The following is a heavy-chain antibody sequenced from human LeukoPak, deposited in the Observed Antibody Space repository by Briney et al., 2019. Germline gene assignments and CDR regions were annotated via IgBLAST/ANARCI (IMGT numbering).Heavy chain of an antibody. V-gene: IGHV1-58*02. CDR1: GFTFTSSA. J-gene: IGHJ4*02. D-gene: IGHD4-11*01. CDR2: IVIGSGKT. Sequence: ASVRVSCKASGFTFTSSAMQWVRQARGQRLEWIGWIVIGSGKTNYAQKFQERVTITRDMSTSTAYMELSSLRSEDTAVYYCARSDGCSNPSFDYWGQGTLVTVSS. CDR3: ARSDGCSNPSFDY.